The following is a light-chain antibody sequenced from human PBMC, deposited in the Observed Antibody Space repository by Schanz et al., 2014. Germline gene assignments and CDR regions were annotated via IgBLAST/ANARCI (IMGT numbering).Light chain of an antibody. J-gene: IGLJ3*02. CDR2: EVT. V-gene: IGLV2-18*02. CDR3: CSYAGRPWV. Sequence: QSALTQPASVSGSPGQSVTISCTGTGSDIGAYNRVSWYRQPPGAAPQVILYEVTNRPSGVPDRFSGSKSGNTASLTISGLQAEDEADYYCCSYAGRPWVFGGGTKLTVL. CDR1: GSDIGAYNR.